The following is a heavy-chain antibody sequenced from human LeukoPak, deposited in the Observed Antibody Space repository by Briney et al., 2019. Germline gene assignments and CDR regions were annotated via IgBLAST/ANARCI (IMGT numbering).Heavy chain of an antibody. J-gene: IGHJ6*03. CDR3: ARSMVRGVTPTYYMDV. CDR1: GGSISSYY. CDR2: IYYSGST. V-gene: IGHV4-59*01. Sequence: SETLSLTCTVSGGSISSYYWSWIRQPPGKALEWIGYIYYSGSTSYNPSLRSRVTMSVDTSKNQFSLNLTSVTAADTAVYSCARSMVRGVTPTYYMDVWGKGTTVTVSS. D-gene: IGHD3-10*01.